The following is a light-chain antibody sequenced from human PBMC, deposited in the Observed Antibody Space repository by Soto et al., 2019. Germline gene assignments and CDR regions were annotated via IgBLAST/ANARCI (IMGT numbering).Light chain of an antibody. V-gene: IGKV3-11*01. CDR2: DAS. CDR3: QQRSNWPLLT. Sequence: EIVLTQSPATLSLSPGERDTLSCRASQSVSSYLAWYQQKPGQAPRLLIYDASNRATGIPARFSGSGFGTDFILTIISLDPEDFAVYYCQQRSNWPLLTFGGGTKVDIK. J-gene: IGKJ4*01. CDR1: QSVSSY.